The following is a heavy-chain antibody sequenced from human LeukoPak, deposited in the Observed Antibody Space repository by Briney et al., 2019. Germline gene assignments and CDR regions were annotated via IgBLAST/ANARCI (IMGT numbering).Heavy chain of an antibody. V-gene: IGHV3-30*04. D-gene: IGHD6-13*01. J-gene: IGHJ4*02. CDR1: GFTFSSYA. Sequence: GGSLRLSCAASGFTFSSYAMHWVRQAPGKGLEWVAVISYDGSNKYYADSVKGRFTISRDNSKNTLYLQMNSLRAGDTAVYYCAKDIAAAGPDYWGQGTLVTVSS. CDR2: ISYDGSNK. CDR3: AKDIAAAGPDY.